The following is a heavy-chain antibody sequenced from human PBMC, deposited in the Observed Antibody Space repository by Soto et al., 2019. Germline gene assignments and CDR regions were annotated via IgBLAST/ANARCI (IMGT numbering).Heavy chain of an antibody. Sequence: EVQLLESGGGLVQPGGSLRLSCAASGFTFSSYAMSWVRQAPGKGLEWVSAISGSGCSTYYADSVKGRFTISRDNSKNTLHLQMNSLRAEDTAVYYCATVTYYDLWSGYPYDEAFDYWGQGTLVTVSS. CDR2: ISGSGCST. V-gene: IGHV3-23*01. CDR1: GFTFSSYA. J-gene: IGHJ4*02. D-gene: IGHD3-3*01. CDR3: ATVTYYDLWSGYPYDEAFDY.